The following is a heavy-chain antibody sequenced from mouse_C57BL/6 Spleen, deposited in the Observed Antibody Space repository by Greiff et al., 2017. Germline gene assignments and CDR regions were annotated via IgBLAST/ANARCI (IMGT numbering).Heavy chain of an antibody. CDR1: GFTFSDYY. CDR3: ARDGGGYYAMDY. CDR2: INYDGSST. Sequence: EVKVEESEGGLVQPGSSMKLSCTASGFTFSDYYMAWVRQVPEKGLEWVANINYDGSSTYYLDSLKSRFIISRDNAKNILYLQMSSLKSEDTATYYCARDGGGYYAMDYWGQGTSVTVSS. J-gene: IGHJ4*01. V-gene: IGHV5-16*01. D-gene: IGHD1-1*02.